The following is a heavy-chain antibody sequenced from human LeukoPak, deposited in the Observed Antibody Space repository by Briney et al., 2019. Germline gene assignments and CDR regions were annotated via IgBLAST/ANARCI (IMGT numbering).Heavy chain of an antibody. CDR3: ARDVTAAFDY. J-gene: IGHJ4*02. Sequence: SETLSLTCTVSGDSISSSSYYWGWIRQPPGKGLEGIGSISYSGSTYYNPSLKSRITISVDTSKNQFSLKLSSVTAADTAVYYCARDVTAAFDYWGQGTLVTVSS. D-gene: IGHD6-13*01. V-gene: IGHV4-39*07. CDR1: GDSISSSSYY. CDR2: ISYSGST.